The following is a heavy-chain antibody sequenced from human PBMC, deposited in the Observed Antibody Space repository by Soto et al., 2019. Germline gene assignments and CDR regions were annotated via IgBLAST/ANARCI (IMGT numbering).Heavy chain of an antibody. Sequence: LYLLCTVSGGSISSGGYYWSWIRPHPGKGLEWIGYIYYSGSTYYNPSLKSRVTISVDTSKNQFSLKLSSVTAADTAVYYCASITSCSSTSCYAGHWFDPWGQGTLVTVSS. CDR3: ASITSCSSTSCYAGHWFDP. D-gene: IGHD2-2*01. J-gene: IGHJ5*02. V-gene: IGHV4-31*03. CDR1: GGSISSGGYY. CDR2: IYYSGST.